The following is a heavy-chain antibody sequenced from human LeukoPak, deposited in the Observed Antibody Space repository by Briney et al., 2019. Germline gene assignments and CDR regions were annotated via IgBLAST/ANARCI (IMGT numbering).Heavy chain of an antibody. D-gene: IGHD2-15*01. Sequence: TGGSLRLSCAASGFTFSDYYMSWIRQAPGKGLEWVSYISSSSSYTNYADSVKGRFTISRDNAKNSLYLQMNSLRAEDTAVYYCARDRGYCSGGSCSYSDYWGQGTLVTVSS. J-gene: IGHJ4*02. V-gene: IGHV3-11*06. CDR1: GFTFSDYY. CDR3: ARDRGYCSGGSCSYSDY. CDR2: ISSSSSYT.